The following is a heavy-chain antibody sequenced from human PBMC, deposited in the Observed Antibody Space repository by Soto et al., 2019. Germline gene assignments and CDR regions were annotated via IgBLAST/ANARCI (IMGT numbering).Heavy chain of an antibody. Sequence: SETLSLTCTVSGGSISSYYWSWIRQPPGKGLEWIGYIYYSGSTNYNPSLKSRVTISVDTSKNQFSLKLSSVAAADTAVYYCARVWGYAFDYWGQGTLVTVSS. J-gene: IGHJ4*02. D-gene: IGHD3-16*01. V-gene: IGHV4-59*01. CDR2: IYYSGST. CDR1: GGSISSYY. CDR3: ARVWGYAFDY.